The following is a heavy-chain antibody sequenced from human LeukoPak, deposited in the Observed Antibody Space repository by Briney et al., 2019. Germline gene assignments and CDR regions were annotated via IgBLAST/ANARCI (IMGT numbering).Heavy chain of an antibody. J-gene: IGHJ5*01. D-gene: IGHD2-15*01. CDR3: ARDLQYCSGGVCFPDS. CDR1: GFNFGNFG. V-gene: IGHV3-30*03. Sequence: PGGSLRLSCTGSGFNFGNFGMHWVRQAPGKGLEWVAGLLQDGDDAYYIDSVKGRFTISRDNSKNTLYLQMNSLRPDDTSVYYCARDLQYCSGGVCFPDSWGQGTLVTVSS. CDR2: LLQDGDDA.